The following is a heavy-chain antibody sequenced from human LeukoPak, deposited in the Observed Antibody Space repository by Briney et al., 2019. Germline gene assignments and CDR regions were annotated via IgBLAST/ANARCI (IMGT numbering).Heavy chain of an antibody. D-gene: IGHD3-10*01. J-gene: IGHJ4*02. V-gene: IGHV3-30*18. CDR3: AKGRHFYGSGSYLDY. Sequence: GGSLRLSCAASGFTFNSYGMHWVRQAPGKGLECVAVISHDGSNKYYADSVKGRFTISRDNSKNTLYLQTNSLRAEDTAVYYCAKGRHFYGSGSYLDYWGQGTLVTVSS. CDR2: ISHDGSNK. CDR1: GFTFNSYG.